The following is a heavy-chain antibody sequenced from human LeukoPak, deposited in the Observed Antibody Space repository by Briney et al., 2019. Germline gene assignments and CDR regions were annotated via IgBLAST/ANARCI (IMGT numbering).Heavy chain of an antibody. CDR2: MNPKSANT. CDR1: GSVFTICG. J-gene: IGHJ4*02. Sequence: GASVTLSCTCSGSVFTICGFHWVWHPNGQGKGWMAWMNPKSANTGYAQKFQGRVTVTRNTSISTAYMELSGLRSDDTAVYYCARGPMYSASYNYWGQGTLVTVSS. V-gene: IGHV1-8*02. D-gene: IGHD1-26*01. CDR3: ARGPMYSASYNY.